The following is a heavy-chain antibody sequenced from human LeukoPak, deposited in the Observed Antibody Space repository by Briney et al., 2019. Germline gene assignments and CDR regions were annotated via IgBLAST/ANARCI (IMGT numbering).Heavy chain of an antibody. V-gene: IGHV4-31*03. J-gene: IGHJ3*02. CDR2: IYYSGST. Sequence: SETLSLTCTVSGGSISSGGYYWSWIRQHPGKGLEWIGYIYYSGSTYYNPSLKSRVTISVDTSKNQFSLKLSSVTAADTAAYYCARPYYYDSSGYYDAFDIWGQGTMVTVSS. D-gene: IGHD3-22*01. CDR3: ARPYYYDSSGYYDAFDI. CDR1: GGSISSGGYY.